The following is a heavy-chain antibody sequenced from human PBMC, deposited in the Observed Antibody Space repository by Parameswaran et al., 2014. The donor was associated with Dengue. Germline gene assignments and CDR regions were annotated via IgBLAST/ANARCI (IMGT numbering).Heavy chain of an antibody. CDR2: ISSSGSTI. CDR1: GFTFSSYE. J-gene: IGHJ6*02. V-gene: IGHV3-48*03. D-gene: IGHD3-3*01. CDR3: ARAYYYDFWSGRTREYYYYYGMDV. Sequence: QAGGSLRLSCAASGFTFSSYEMNWVRQAPGKGLEWVSYISSSGSTIYYADSVKGRFTISRDNAKNSLYLQMNSLRAEDTAVYYCARAYYYDFWSGRTREYYYYYGMDVWGQGTTVTVSS.